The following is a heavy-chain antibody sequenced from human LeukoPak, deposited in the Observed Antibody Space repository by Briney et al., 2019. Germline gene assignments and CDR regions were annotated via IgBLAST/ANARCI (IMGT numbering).Heavy chain of an antibody. CDR2: ISYDGSNK. CDR3: ASAGNHHKFMW. J-gene: IGHJ4*02. CDR1: GFTFSSYA. D-gene: IGHD2-21*01. V-gene: IGHV3-30*07. Sequence: RAGGSLRLSCAASGFTFSSYAMHWVRQAPGKGLEWVAVISYDGSNKYYADSVKGRFTISRDDARNSVYLQMNSLRVEDTALYYCASAGNHHKFMWWGQGTLVTVSS.